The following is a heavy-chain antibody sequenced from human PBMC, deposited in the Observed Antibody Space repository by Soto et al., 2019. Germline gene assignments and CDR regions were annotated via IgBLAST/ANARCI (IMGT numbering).Heavy chain of an antibody. D-gene: IGHD2-15*01. Sequence: QVQLVQSGAEVKKPGSSVKVSCKASGGTFSTYAISWVRQAPGQGLEWMGGIIPIFGTADYAQKFQGRVTITADESTNTAYMELSSLRSQDTAVYYCARHPGRPYYYYGMDVWGQGTTVTVSS. CDR1: GGTFSTYA. V-gene: IGHV1-69*12. CDR3: ARHPGRPYYYYGMDV. CDR2: IIPIFGTA. J-gene: IGHJ6*02.